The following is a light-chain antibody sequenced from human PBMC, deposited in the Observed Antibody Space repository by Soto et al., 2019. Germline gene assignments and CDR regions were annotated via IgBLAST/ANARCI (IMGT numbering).Light chain of an antibody. J-gene: IGKJ4*01. CDR3: QHHDSYPLT. Sequence: DIQLTQSPSFLSASVGDRVTIPCRASQGINNYLAWYQQQPGKAPNLLIYGASTLQSGVPSRFSGSGYGTEFTLTITTLQPEDFATYYCQHHDSYPLTFGGGTKVEIK. CDR1: QGINNY. V-gene: IGKV1-9*01. CDR2: GAS.